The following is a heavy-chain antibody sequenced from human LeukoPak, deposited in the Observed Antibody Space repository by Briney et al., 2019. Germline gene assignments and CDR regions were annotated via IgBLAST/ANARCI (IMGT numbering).Heavy chain of an antibody. CDR3: TRGPTRSGTPAYFDY. CDR2: IRSKAYGGTT. J-gene: IGHJ4*02. D-gene: IGHD1-7*01. CDR1: GFSSGDYA. V-gene: IGHV3-49*04. Sequence: GGSRSLSWIGVGFSSGDYATSWVRQAPGKGLGWVGFIRSKAYGGTTEYAASVNGRVTISRDDSKSIAYLQMNSLKTEDTAMYYCTRGPTRSGTPAYFDYWGQGTLVTVSS.